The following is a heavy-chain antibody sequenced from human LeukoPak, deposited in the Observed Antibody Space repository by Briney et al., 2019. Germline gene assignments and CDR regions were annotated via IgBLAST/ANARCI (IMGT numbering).Heavy chain of an antibody. CDR1: GGPIRNYY. V-gene: IGHV4-59*01. J-gene: IGHJ6*04. D-gene: IGHD6-19*01. CDR2: IYYNRST. Sequence: SETLSLTCTVSGGPIRNYYWTWIRQPPGKGLEWMGYIYYNRSTNYNPSLKSRVTISLDTTKNQFSLNLISVTAAATAVYFCARDLHLWSPQCLGYNYYGMDVWGKGTTVTVSS. CDR3: ARDLHLWSPQCLGYNYYGMDV.